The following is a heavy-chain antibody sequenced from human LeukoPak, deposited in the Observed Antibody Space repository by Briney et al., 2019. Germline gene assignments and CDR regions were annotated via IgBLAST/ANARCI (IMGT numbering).Heavy chain of an antibody. V-gene: IGHV4-61*02. CDR2: ISSSGST. Sequence: SETLSLTCTVSGDSISSGDYYWSWIRQPAGKGLEWIGRISSSGSTNYNPSLKSRVTISVDTSKNQFSLKLSSVTAADTAVYYCARDRGVGGYSYGSSPRAFDIWGQGTMVTVSS. CDR3: ARDRGVGGYSYGSSPRAFDI. D-gene: IGHD5-18*01. J-gene: IGHJ3*02. CDR1: GDSISSGDYY.